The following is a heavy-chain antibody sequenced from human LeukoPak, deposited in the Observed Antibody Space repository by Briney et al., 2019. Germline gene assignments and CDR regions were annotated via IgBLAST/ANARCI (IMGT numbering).Heavy chain of an antibody. CDR1: GYTFTSYG. D-gene: IGHD3-3*01. V-gene: IGHV1-18*01. CDR3: ARVPYYDFWSGYYPPFGPLIGNYYFDY. J-gene: IGHJ4*02. Sequence: GASVKVSCKASGYTFTSYGISWVRQAPGQGLEWMGWISAYNGNTNYAQKLQGRVTMTTDTSTSTAYMELRSLRSDDPAVYYCARVPYYDFWSGYYPPFGPLIGNYYFDYWGQGTLVTVSS. CDR2: ISAYNGNT.